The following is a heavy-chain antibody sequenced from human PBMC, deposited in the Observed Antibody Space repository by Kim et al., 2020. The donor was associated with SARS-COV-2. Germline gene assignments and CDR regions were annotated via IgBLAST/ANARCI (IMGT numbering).Heavy chain of an antibody. CDR3: ARPRDRAYFDY. J-gene: IGHJ4*02. V-gene: IGHV1-46*01. CDR1: GFTFTTYY. CDR2: INPSGDST. D-gene: IGHD3-16*02. Sequence: ASVKVSCKASGFTFTTYYMHWVRQAPGQGLEWMGIINPSGDSTTYAQKFQGRVTMTRDTSTSTLYMELSSLRSEDTAVYYCARPRDRAYFDYWGQGTLVTVSS.